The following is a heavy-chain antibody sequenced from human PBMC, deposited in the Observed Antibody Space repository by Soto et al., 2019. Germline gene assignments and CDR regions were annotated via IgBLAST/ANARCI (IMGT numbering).Heavy chain of an antibody. D-gene: IGHD3-22*01. CDR3: ARHTDYYDSSGYWG. CDR2: IRVKSNSYAT. V-gene: IGHV3-73*02. CDR1: GFIFSDSV. J-gene: IGHJ4*02. Sequence: EVQLVESGGGLVQPGGSLKLSCAASGFIFSDSVIHWVRQASGKGLEWVGRIRVKSNSYATAYAASVKGRFTISRXDXXNTASLQMNSLKTEDTAVYYCARHTDYYDSSGYWGWGQGTLVTVSS.